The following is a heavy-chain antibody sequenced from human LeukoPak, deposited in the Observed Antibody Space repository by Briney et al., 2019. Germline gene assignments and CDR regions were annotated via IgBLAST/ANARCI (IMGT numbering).Heavy chain of an antibody. CDR2: ISYDGSNK. V-gene: IGHV3-30-3*01. CDR3: ASRIAAAGA. D-gene: IGHD6-13*01. Sequence: GGSVRLSCAASGFTFSGYAMLWVRQAPGKGLEWVAVISYDGSNKYYADSVKGRFTISRDNSKNTLYLQMNSLRAEDTAVYYCASRIAAAGAWGQGTLVTVSS. CDR1: GFTFSGYA. J-gene: IGHJ5*02.